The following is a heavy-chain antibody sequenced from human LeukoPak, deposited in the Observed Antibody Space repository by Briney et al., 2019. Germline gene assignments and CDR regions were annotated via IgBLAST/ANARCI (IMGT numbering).Heavy chain of an antibody. J-gene: IGHJ3*02. CDR1: GYTFTRYY. CDR3: ARESSSGDAFDI. CDR2: INPNSGGT. V-gene: IGHV1-2*02. Sequence: GASVTVSCQASGYTFTRYYMHWVRQAPGQGLEWMGWINPNSGGTNYAQKFQGRVTMTRDKSTSTAYMELSSLRSDDTAVYYCARESSSGDAFDIWCQGTMVTVSS. D-gene: IGHD6-19*01.